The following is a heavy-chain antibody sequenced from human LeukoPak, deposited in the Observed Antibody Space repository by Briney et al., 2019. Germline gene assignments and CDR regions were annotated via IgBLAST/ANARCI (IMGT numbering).Heavy chain of an antibody. J-gene: IGHJ3*02. D-gene: IGHD1-26*01. CDR1: GFTFSNHG. V-gene: IGHV3-33*01. CDR2: IWYDGSNQ. CDR3: ARESYPAEAFDI. Sequence: PGRSLRLSCAASGFTFSNHGMHWVRQAPGKGLEWVAVIWYDGSNQYYADSVKGRFTISRDNAKNSLYLQMNSLRAEDTAVYYCARESYPAEAFDIWGQGTMVTVSS.